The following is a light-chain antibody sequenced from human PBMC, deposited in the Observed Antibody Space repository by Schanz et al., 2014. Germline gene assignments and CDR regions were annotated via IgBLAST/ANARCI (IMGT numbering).Light chain of an antibody. V-gene: IGKV3-11*01. Sequence: EIVLTQSPATLSLSPGERATLSCRASQSVSSYLAWYQQKPGQAPRLLIYHASNRATGIPDRFSGSGSGTDFTLTISSLEPEDFAVYHCQQYGRSPRTFGQGTKVEIK. CDR2: HAS. CDR1: QSVSSY. J-gene: IGKJ1*01. CDR3: QQYGRSPRT.